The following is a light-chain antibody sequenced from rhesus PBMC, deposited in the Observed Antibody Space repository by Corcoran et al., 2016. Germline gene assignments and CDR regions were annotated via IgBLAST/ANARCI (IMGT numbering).Light chain of an antibody. V-gene: IGLV7-88*01. Sequence: QAVVTQEASLTVSPGGTVTLTCGSSSGAVAGRHYPYWFQQKPGQAPRTLIYDTNKKLSWTPARFSGSLLGGKATLTLSGAQPEDEAEYLCWRHYSGTYIFGSGTRLTVL. CDR1: SGAVAGRHY. CDR3: WRHYSGTYI. J-gene: IGLJ1*01. CDR2: DTN.